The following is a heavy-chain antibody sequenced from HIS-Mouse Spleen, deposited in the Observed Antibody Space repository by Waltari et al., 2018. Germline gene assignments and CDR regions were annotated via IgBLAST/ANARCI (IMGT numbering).Heavy chain of an antibody. CDR2: IKSKTDGWTT. CDR3: IATTGY. J-gene: IGHJ4*02. Sequence: EVQLVESGGGLVKPGGSLRLSCAASGFTFSNAWMSWVRQAPGKGREWAGPIKSKTDGWTTDYAAPVKGRFTISREDSKNTLSLQMNSLKTEDTAVYYCIATTGYWGQGTLVTVSS. D-gene: IGHD3-9*01. V-gene: IGHV3-15*01. CDR1: GFTFSNAW.